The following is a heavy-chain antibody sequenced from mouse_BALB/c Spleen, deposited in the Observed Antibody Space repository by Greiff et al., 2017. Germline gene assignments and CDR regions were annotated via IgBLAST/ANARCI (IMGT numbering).Heavy chain of an antibody. Sequence: EVMLVESGGGLVKPGGSLKLSCAASGFTFSDYYMYWVRQTPEKRLEWVATISDGGSYTYYPDSVKGRFTISRDNAKNNLYLQMSSLKPEDTAMYYCARDRDYYGYGAYWGQGTLVTVSA. CDR1: GFTFSDYY. CDR3: ARDRDYYGYGAY. D-gene: IGHD1-2*01. V-gene: IGHV5-4*02. J-gene: IGHJ3*01. CDR2: ISDGGSYT.